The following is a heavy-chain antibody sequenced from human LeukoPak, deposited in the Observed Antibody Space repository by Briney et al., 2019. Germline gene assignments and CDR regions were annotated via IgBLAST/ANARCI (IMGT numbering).Heavy chain of an antibody. J-gene: IGHJ4*02. CDR2: IYYSGST. CDR3: AREAEAKYSNYVDY. CDR1: GGSISSYY. D-gene: IGHD4-11*01. Sequence: PSETLSLTCTVSGGSISSYYWSWIRQPPGKGLEWIGYIYYSGSTNYNRALKSRVTISVDTSKNQFSLKLSSVTAADTAVYYCAREAEAKYSNYVDYWGQGTLVTVSS. V-gene: IGHV4-59*01.